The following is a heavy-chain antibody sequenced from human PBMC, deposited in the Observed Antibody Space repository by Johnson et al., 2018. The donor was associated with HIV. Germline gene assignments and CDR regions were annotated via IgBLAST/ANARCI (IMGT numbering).Heavy chain of an antibody. V-gene: IGHV3-30*03. Sequence: VQLVESGGGLVKPGGSLRLSCAASGFTFSNYGMAWVRQAPGKGLEWVAVISFAGMKKHYADSVRGRFTISRDNSKGTLYLQMDGLRPEDTAVYYCARENVGKRMNAFDIWGQGTMVTVAS. CDR3: ARENVGKRMNAFDI. J-gene: IGHJ3*02. CDR2: ISFAGMKK. D-gene: IGHD1-26*01. CDR1: GFTFSNYG.